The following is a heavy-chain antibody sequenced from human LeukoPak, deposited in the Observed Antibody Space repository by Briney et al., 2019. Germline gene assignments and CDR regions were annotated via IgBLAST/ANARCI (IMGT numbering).Heavy chain of an antibody. D-gene: IGHD3-22*01. J-gene: IGHJ6*03. CDR2: IVGSDGGT. CDR3: AKDSSSYDWGYMDV. V-gene: IGHV3-23*01. CDR1: GFTFSIYA. Sequence: GGSLRLSSAASGFTFSIYAMSWVRRAPGKGLEWVSLIVGSDGGTRYSDSVKGRFTISRDNSKNTLYLEMNSLRAEDTAVYYRAKDSSSYDWGYMDVWGKGTTVTISS.